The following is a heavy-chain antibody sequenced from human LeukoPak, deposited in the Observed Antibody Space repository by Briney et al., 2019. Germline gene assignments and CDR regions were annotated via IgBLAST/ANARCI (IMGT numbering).Heavy chain of an antibody. J-gene: IGHJ4*02. V-gene: IGHV3-23*01. CDR3: AKSIFGVVITQLDY. CDR2: ISGSGGST. CDR1: GFTFSSYA. Sequence: GGSLRLSCAASGFTFSSYAMSWVRQAPGKGLEWVSAISGSGGSTYYADSVKGRFTISRDNSKNTLYLRVNSLRAEDTAIYYCAKSIFGVVITQLDYWGQGTLVTVSS. D-gene: IGHD3-3*01.